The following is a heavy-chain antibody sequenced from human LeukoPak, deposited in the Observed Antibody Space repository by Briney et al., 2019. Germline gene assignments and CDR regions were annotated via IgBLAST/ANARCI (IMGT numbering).Heavy chain of an antibody. Sequence: SETQSLTCTVSGRFLSSYYWSWIRQPPGKGLEWIGYIYYSWSTNYNPSFKSRVTISVDTCKNQLSLKMSSVTAADTAVYYCARDRCSGGSCHSDYWGQGTLVTVSS. V-gene: IGHV4-59*01. CDR1: GRFLSSYY. CDR2: IYYSWST. CDR3: ARDRCSGGSCHSDY. J-gene: IGHJ4*02. D-gene: IGHD2-15*01.